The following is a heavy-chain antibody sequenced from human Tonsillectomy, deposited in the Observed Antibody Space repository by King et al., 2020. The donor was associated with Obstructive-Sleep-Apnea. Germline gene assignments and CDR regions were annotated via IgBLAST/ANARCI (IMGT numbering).Heavy chain of an antibody. D-gene: IGHD3-22*01. Sequence: VQLQQWGAGLLKPSETLSLTCAVYGGSFSGYYWNWIRQPPGKGLEWIGKINHSGSTNYNPSLKSRITISVDTSKNQFSLMLSSVTAADTAVYYCAREPSSGYYLGSFDILGQGTMATVSS. J-gene: IGHJ3*02. CDR1: GGSFSGYY. CDR3: AREPSSGYYLGSFDI. V-gene: IGHV4-34*01. CDR2: INHSGST.